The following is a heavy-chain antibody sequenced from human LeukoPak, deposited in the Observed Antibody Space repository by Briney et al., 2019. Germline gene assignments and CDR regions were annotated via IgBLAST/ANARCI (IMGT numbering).Heavy chain of an antibody. CDR2: IFYSGTT. V-gene: IGHV4-34*12. CDR3: ARPRSSSWHPFDY. D-gene: IGHD6-13*01. J-gene: IGHJ4*02. CDR1: GGSFSGYY. Sequence: SETLSLTCAVYGGSFSGYYWAWIRQPPGKGLGWIGSIFYSGTTYYNPSLKSRVTISVDTSKNQFSLKLSSVTAADTAVYYCARPRSSSWHPFDYWGQGALVTVSS.